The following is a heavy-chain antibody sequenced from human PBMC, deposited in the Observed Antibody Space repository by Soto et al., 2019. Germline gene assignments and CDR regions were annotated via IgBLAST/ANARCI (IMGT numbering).Heavy chain of an antibody. Sequence: SGPLSLTCAVSGGSISSGGYPWSWIRQPPGKSLEWIGYIYHSGSTYYNPSLKSRVTISVDRSKNQFSLKLSSVTAADTTVYYCARLTYYYGSGSYGWFDPWGQGTLVTVSS. CDR3: ARLTYYYGSGSYGWFDP. CDR1: GGSISSGGYP. D-gene: IGHD3-10*01. V-gene: IGHV4-30-2*01. J-gene: IGHJ5*02. CDR2: IYHSGST.